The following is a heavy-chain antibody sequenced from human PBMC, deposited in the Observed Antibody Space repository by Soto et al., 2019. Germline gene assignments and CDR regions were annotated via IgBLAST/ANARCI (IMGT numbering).Heavy chain of an antibody. CDR3: AREGGIVGATAADY. CDR2: INHSGST. V-gene: IGHV4-34*09. D-gene: IGHD1-26*01. J-gene: IGHJ4*02. Sequence: SETLSLTCAVYGGSFSGYYWSWIRQPPGKGLEWIGEINHSGSTYYNPSLKSRFTLSVDTFKNLFSLKLSSVTAADTAVYYCAREGGIVGATAADYWGQGTLVTVSS. CDR1: GGSFSGYY.